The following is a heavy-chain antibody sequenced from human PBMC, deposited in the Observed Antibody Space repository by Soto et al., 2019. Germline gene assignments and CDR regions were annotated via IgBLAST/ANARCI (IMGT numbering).Heavy chain of an antibody. CDR2: ISYDGSNK. V-gene: IGHV3-30*18. CDR1: GFTFSSYG. CDR3: AKGTGSGYYHYFDY. Sequence: GGSLRLSCAASGFTFSSYGMHWVRQAPGKGLEWVAVISYDGSNKYYADSVKGRFTISRDNSKNTLYLQMNSLRAEDTAVYYCAKGTGSGYYHYFDYWGQGTLVTVSS. J-gene: IGHJ4*02. D-gene: IGHD3-22*01.